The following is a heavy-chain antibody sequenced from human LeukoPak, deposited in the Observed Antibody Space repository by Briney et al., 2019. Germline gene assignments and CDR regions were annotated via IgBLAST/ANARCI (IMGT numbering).Heavy chain of an antibody. CDR1: GFTFSSYN. D-gene: IGHD3-10*01. CDR3: AKLVSPSPKYYYGSGLPDY. V-gene: IGHV3-21*04. Sequence: GGSLRLSCAASGFTFSSYNMNWVRQAPGKGLEWVSSISSSSSYIYYADSVKGRFTISRDNAKNSLYLQMNSLRAEDTAVYYCAKLVSPSPKYYYGSGLPDYWGQGTQVTVSS. CDR2: ISSSSSYI. J-gene: IGHJ4*02.